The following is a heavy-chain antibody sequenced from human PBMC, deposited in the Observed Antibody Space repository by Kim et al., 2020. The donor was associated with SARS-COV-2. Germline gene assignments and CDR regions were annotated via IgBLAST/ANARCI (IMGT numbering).Heavy chain of an antibody. CDR2: IIPIFGTA. Sequence: SVKVSCKASGGTFSSYAISWVRQAPGQGLEWMGGIIPIFGTANYAQKFQGRVTITADESTSTAYMELSSLRSEDTAVYYCASPSPGSGRELYYGMDVWGQGTTVTVSS. D-gene: IGHD3-10*01. V-gene: IGHV1-69*13. CDR1: GGTFSSYA. CDR3: ASPSPGSGRELYYGMDV. J-gene: IGHJ6*02.